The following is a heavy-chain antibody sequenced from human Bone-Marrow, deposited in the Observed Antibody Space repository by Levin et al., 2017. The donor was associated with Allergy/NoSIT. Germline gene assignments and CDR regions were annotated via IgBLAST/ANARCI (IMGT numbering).Heavy chain of an antibody. CDR3: ARDLPGDLRASSVDY. D-gene: IGHD1-1*01. J-gene: IGHJ4*02. V-gene: IGHV3-74*01. Sequence: LSLTCAASGFTFRSYWMHWVRQAPGEGLVWVSRIHGDGSSTSYADSVKGRFTISRDNAKNTLYLQMNSLRAEDTAVYYCARDLPGDLRASSVDYWGQGTLVTVSP. CDR1: GFTFRSYW. CDR2: IHGDGSST.